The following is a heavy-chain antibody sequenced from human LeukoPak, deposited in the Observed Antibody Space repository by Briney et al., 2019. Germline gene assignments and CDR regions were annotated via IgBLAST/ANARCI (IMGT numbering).Heavy chain of an antibody. Sequence: ASVKVSCKASGYTFTSYGISWVRQAPGQGLEWMGWISAHNGNINYAQKLQGRVTMTEDTSTNTAYMELRSLTSDDTAEYYCARDGYFDCWGQGTLVTVSS. J-gene: IGHJ4*02. V-gene: IGHV1-18*01. CDR1: GYTFTSYG. CDR2: ISAHNGNI. CDR3: ARDGYFDC.